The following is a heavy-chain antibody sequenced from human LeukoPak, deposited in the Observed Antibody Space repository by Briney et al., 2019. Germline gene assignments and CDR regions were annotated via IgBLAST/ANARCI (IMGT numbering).Heavy chain of an antibody. CDR2: INPNSGGT. V-gene: IGHV1-2*02. CDR3: VFFKQEAGYDMDV. CDR1: GYTFTGYY. Sequence: ASVKVSCKASGYTFTGYYMHWVRQAPGQGLEWMGWINPNSGGTNYAQKFQGRVTMTRDTSISTAYMELSRLRSDDTAVYYFVFFKQEAGYDMDVWGQGTTVTVSS. J-gene: IGHJ6*02. D-gene: IGHD3-3*01.